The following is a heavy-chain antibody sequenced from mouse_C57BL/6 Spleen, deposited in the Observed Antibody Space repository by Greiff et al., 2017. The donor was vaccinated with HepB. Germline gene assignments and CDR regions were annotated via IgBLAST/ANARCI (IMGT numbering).Heavy chain of an antibody. J-gene: IGHJ2*01. D-gene: IGHD2-13*01. CDR2: IDPSDSYT. CDR3: AREGLDWSFDY. Sequence: QVQLQQPGAELVMPGASVKLSCKASGYTFTSYWMHWVKQRPGQGLEWIGEIDPSDSYTNYNQKFKGKSTLTVDKSSSTAYMQLSSLTSEDSAVYYCAREGLDWSFDYWGQGTTLTVSS. V-gene: IGHV1-69*01. CDR1: GYTFTSYW.